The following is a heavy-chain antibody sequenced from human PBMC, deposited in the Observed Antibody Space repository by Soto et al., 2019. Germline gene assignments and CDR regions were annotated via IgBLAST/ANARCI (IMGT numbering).Heavy chain of an antibody. CDR3: ASGIQLWLRRISNGYSG. D-gene: IGHD5-18*01. CDR2: IIPMFGTA. J-gene: IGHJ4*02. Sequence: QVQLVQSGAEVKKPESSVKVSCKAPGGTFSTYAISWVRQAPGQGLGWMGGIIPMFGTANYAQRFEDRVTITADKSTNTVYMELSSLRSEDTAVYFCASGIQLWLRRISNGYSGWGQGTLVTVSS. V-gene: IGHV1-69*14. CDR1: GGTFSTYA.